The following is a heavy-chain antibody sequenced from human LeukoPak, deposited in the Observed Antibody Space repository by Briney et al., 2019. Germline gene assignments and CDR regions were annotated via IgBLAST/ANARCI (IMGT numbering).Heavy chain of an antibody. J-gene: IGHJ4*02. V-gene: IGHV1-18*01. CDR3: ARDPHPPLVSRRYYFDY. CDR1: GYTFTSYG. Sequence: ASVKVSCKASGYTFTSYGISWVRQAPGQGLEWMGWISAYNGNTNYAQKLQGRVTMTTDTSTSTAYMELRSLRSDDTAVYYCARDPHPPLVSRRYYFDYWGQGTLVTVSS. CDR2: ISAYNGNT. D-gene: IGHD3-9*01.